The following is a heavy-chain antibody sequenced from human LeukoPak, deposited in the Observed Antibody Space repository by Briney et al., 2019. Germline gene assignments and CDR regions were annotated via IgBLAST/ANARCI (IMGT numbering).Heavy chain of an antibody. CDR3: ARVAEAAAFDS. J-gene: IGHJ4*02. CDR2: ISSSSRYI. D-gene: IGHD6-13*01. V-gene: IGHV3-21*06. CDR1: GFTFRSYS. Sequence: GGSLRLSCAASGFTFRSYSMNWVRQAPGKGLEWVSSISSSSRYIYYADSMKGRCTISRDNSKNSLYLQVNSLRAEDTAVYYCARVAEAAAFDSWGQGTLVTVSS.